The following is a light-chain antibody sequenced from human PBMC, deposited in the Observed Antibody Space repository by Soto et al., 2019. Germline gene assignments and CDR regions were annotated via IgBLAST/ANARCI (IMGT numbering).Light chain of an antibody. Sequence: QSALTQPASVSGSPGQSITISCTGTSSDVGGCDCVSWYQQYPGKAPKIMIYEVNYRPSGVSNRFSGSKSGNTASLTISGLQAEDEAAYYCSSFTTTSTYVFGTGTKLTVL. V-gene: IGLV2-14*01. J-gene: IGLJ1*01. CDR2: EVN. CDR1: SSDVGGCDC. CDR3: SSFTTTSTYV.